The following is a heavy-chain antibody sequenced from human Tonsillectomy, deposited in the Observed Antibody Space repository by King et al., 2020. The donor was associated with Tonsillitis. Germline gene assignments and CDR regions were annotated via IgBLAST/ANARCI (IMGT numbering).Heavy chain of an antibody. CDR3: ARDPHSSGWSGVLGYFDY. CDR2: ISYYGRAE. V-gene: IGHV3-30*01. J-gene: IGHJ4*02. CDR1: GFPFSTYT. Sequence: VQLVESGGGVVQPGRSLRLSCAASGFPFSTYTMHWVRQAPGKGLEWVTMISYYGRAEFYADSGKGRITTSRDNSKNTLFLQMNSLRAEDTAVYYCARDPHSSGWSGVLGYFDYWGQGTVVTVSS. D-gene: IGHD6-19*01.